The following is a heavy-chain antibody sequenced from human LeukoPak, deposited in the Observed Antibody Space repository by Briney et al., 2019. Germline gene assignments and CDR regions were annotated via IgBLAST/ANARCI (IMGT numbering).Heavy chain of an antibody. CDR3: ARGLVFDWLSRPKYYFDY. V-gene: IGHV4-34*01. J-gene: IGHJ4*02. CDR1: GGSFSGYY. Sequence: PSETLSLTCAVYGGSFSGYYWSWIRQPPGKGLEWIGEINDSGSTNYNPSLKSRVTISVDPSKNQFSLKLSSVTAADTAVYYCARGLVFDWLSRPKYYFDYWGQGTLVTVSS. CDR2: INDSGST. D-gene: IGHD3-9*01.